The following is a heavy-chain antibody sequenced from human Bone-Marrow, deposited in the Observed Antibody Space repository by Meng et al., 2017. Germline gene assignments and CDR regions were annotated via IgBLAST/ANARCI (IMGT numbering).Heavy chain of an antibody. CDR1: GYTFTNYD. CDR2: MNPNSGNT. V-gene: IGHV1-8*01. Sequence: ASVKVSCKASGYTFTNYDTNWVRQATGQGLEWMGWMNPNSGNTGYAQKFQGRVTMTRSTSTSTAHMELSSLRSEDTAVYYCARDSEAGAFDIWGQGTMVTVSS. J-gene: IGHJ3*02. CDR3: ARDSEAGAFDI. D-gene: IGHD3-10*01.